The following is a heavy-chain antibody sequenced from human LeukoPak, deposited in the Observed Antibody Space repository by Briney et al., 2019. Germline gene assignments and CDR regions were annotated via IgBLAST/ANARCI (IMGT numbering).Heavy chain of an antibody. CDR2: IYSSGST. V-gene: IGHV3-66*01. J-gene: IGHJ3*02. CDR3: AKWNTIFGVAHDAFDI. Sequence: GGSLRLSCAASGFTVSSNYMSWVRQAPGKGLEWVSVIYSSGSTYYADSVKGRFTISRDNSKNTLYLQMNSLRAEDTAVYYCAKWNTIFGVAHDAFDIWGQGTMVTVSS. D-gene: IGHD3-3*01. CDR1: GFTVSSNY.